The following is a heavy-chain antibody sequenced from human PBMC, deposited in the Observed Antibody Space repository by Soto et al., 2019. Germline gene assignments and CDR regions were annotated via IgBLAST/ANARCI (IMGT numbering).Heavy chain of an antibody. J-gene: IGHJ6*02. CDR1: GFTVSSNY. Sequence: GGSLRLSCAASGFTVSSNYMSWVRQAPGKGLEWVSVIYSGGSTYYADSVKGRFTISRDNSKNTLYLQMNSLRAEDTAVYYCARGSGSSYYYYGMDVWGQGTTVTVSS. D-gene: IGHD1-26*01. V-gene: IGHV3-53*01. CDR3: ARGSGSSYYYYGMDV. CDR2: IYSGGST.